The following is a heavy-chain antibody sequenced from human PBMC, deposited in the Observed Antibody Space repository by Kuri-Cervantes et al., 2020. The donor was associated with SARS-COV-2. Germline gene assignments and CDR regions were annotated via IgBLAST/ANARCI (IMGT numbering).Heavy chain of an antibody. J-gene: IGHJ4*02. CDR1: GFTFSSYD. Sequence: LSLTCAASGFTFSSYDMHWVRQATGKGLEWVSAIGTAGDTYYPGPVKGRFTISRDNAKNSLYLQMNSLRAEDTAVYYCAKDYLIVVVPAANPAFGEFDYWGQGTLVTVSS. CDR3: AKDYLIVVVPAANPAFGEFDY. D-gene: IGHD2-2*01. V-gene: IGHV3-13*01. CDR2: IGTAGDT.